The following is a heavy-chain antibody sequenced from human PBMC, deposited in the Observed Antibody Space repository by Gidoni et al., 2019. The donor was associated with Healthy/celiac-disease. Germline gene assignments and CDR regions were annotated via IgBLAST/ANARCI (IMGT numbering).Heavy chain of an antibody. V-gene: IGHV3-30*18. CDR2: ISYDGSNK. Sequence: HVQLVESGVAVFHPWSSLRLSFAASGFPFSSYGCHWVSQAPGKGMEWVAVISYDGSNKYYADSLKGGLTISRDNSKKTRYLQMNSLRAEDTAVYYCAKGSERRRLGIAVAATDYWGQGTLVTVSS. CDR3: AKGSERRRLGIAVAATDY. J-gene: IGHJ4*02. D-gene: IGHD6-19*01. CDR1: GFPFSSYG.